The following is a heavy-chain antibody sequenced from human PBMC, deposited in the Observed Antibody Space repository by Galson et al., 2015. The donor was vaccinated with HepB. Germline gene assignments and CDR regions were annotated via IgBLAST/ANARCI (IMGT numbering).Heavy chain of an antibody. Sequence: SLRLSCAASGFTFSSYGMHWVRQAPGKGLEWVAVISYDGSNKYYADSVKGRFTISRDNSKNTLYLQMNSLRAEDTAVYYCARDVRYCSGGSCLQGHYFDYWGQGTLVTVSS. CDR3: ARDVRYCSGGSCLQGHYFDY. V-gene: IGHV3-30*03. D-gene: IGHD2-15*01. CDR2: ISYDGSNK. J-gene: IGHJ4*02. CDR1: GFTFSSYG.